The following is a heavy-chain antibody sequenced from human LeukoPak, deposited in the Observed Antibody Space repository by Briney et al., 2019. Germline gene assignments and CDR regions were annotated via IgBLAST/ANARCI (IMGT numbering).Heavy chain of an antibody. CDR2: MNPNSGNT. CDR3: ARGQNTRDYEFDY. J-gene: IGHJ4*02. CDR1: GYTFTSYD. D-gene: IGHD4-17*01. V-gene: IGHV1-8*03. Sequence: ASVKVSCKASGYTFTSYDINWVRQATGQGLEWMGWMNPNSGNTGYAQKFQGRVTITRNTSISTAYMELSILRSEDTAVYYCARGQNTRDYEFDYWGQGTLVTVSS.